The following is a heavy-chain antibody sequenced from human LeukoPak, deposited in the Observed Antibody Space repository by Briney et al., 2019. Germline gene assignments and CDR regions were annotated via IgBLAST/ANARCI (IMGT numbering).Heavy chain of an antibody. CDR1: GFTFSSYS. Sequence: GGSLRLSCAASGFTFSSYSMNWVRQAPGKGLEWVSYISSSSTIYYADSVKGRFTISRDSAKNSLYLQMNSLRDEDTAVYYCARVDWNRDAFDIWGQGTMVTVSS. CDR2: ISSSSTI. V-gene: IGHV3-48*02. D-gene: IGHD1-1*01. J-gene: IGHJ3*02. CDR3: ARVDWNRDAFDI.